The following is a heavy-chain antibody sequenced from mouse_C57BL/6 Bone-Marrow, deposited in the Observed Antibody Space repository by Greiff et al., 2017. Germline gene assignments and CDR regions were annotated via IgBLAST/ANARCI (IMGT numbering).Heavy chain of an antibody. CDR2: ISNGGGST. Sequence: EVQLVESGGGLVQPGGSLKLSCAASGFTFSDYYMYWVRQTPEKRLEWVAYISNGGGSTYYTDTVKGRFTMSRDNAKNTLYLQTSPLKSEHRAMNYGARQVYDGGGGAMDYWGQGTSVTVSS. D-gene: IGHD1-1*01. CDR3: ARQVYDGGGGAMDY. CDR1: GFTFSDYY. J-gene: IGHJ4*01. V-gene: IGHV5-12*01.